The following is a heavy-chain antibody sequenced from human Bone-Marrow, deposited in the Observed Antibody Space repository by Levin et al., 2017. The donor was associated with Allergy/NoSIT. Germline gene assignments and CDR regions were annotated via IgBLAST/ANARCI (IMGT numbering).Heavy chain of an antibody. CDR1: GFTVSTNY. V-gene: IGHV3-66*02. CDR3: ARGSGSYYWFDY. J-gene: IGHJ4*02. Sequence: GESLKISCAASGFTVSTNYMSWVRQAPGKGLEWVSVIYSGGSTYYADSVKGRFTISRDNSKNTLYLQMNSLRAEDTAVYYCARGSGSYYWFDYWGQGTLVTVSS. D-gene: IGHD3-10*01. CDR2: IYSGGST.